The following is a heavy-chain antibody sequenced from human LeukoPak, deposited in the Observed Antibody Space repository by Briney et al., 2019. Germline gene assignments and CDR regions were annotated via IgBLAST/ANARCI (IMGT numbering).Heavy chain of an antibody. J-gene: IGHJ1*01. CDR1: GNAFTNSD. D-gene: IGHD3-10*01. Sequence: ASVKVSCKASGNAFTNSDINWVRQATGQGLEWMGWMNPNSGNTGYAQKFQGRVTMTRNTSISTAYMELSSLRSEDTAVYYCARGRSGSGSYYLQHWGQGTLVTVSS. CDR2: MNPNSGNT. CDR3: ARGRSGSGSYYLQH. V-gene: IGHV1-8*01.